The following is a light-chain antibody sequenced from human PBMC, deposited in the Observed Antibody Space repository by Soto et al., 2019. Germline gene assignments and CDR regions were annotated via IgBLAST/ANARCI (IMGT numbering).Light chain of an antibody. J-gene: IGKJ4*01. CDR1: QSFSSSY. Sequence: EIVLTQSPGTLSLSPGERATLSCRASQSFSSSYLAWYQQKPGQAPRLLIYETSNRATGIPARFSGSGSGADFTLTINSREPEDFALYDCQQHINWPLTFGGGTKVDI. CDR2: ETS. CDR3: QQHINWPLT. V-gene: IGKV3D-20*02.